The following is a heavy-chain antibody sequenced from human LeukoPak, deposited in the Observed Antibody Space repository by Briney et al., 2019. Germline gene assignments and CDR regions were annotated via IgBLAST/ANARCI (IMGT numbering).Heavy chain of an antibody. J-gene: IGHJ4*02. Sequence: GGSLRLSCAASGFTFSSYTMNWVRQAPGKGLEWFSYISSSSSSIYYADSVKGRFTISRDNAKNSLYLQMNSLRAEDTAVYYCARDQGWELLDYWGQGTLVTVSS. CDR1: GFTFSSYT. D-gene: IGHD1-26*01. V-gene: IGHV3-48*04. CDR3: ARDQGWELLDY. CDR2: ISSSSSSI.